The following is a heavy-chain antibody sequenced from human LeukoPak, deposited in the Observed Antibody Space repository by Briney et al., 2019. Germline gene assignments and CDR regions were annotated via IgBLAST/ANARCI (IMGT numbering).Heavy chain of an antibody. J-gene: IGHJ4*02. CDR2: IIPILGIA. V-gene: IGHV1-69*02. CDR3: ASVGGGYSYGYRY. D-gene: IGHD5-18*01. Sequence: GASVKVSCKASGGTFSSYTISWVRQAPGQGLEWMGRIIPILGIANYAQKFQGRVTITADKSTSTAYMELSSLRSEDTAVYYCASVGGGYSYGYRYWGQGTLVTVSS. CDR1: GGTFSSYT.